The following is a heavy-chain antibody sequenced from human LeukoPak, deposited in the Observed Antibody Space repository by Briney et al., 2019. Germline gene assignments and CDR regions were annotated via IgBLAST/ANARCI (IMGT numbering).Heavy chain of an antibody. V-gene: IGHV3-7*01. D-gene: IGHD3-10*01. J-gene: IGHJ4*02. CDR3: ASWRNYVSGSYNSYVY. CDR1: GFTFSNYW. CDR2: IRQDGSEK. Sequence: GGSLRLSCAASGFTFSNYWMTWVRQAPGKGLEWVANIRQDGSEKNYVDSVKGRFTISRDNAKNSLYLQMNSLRAEDTAVYYCASWRNYVSGSYNSYVYWAQGTPVTISS.